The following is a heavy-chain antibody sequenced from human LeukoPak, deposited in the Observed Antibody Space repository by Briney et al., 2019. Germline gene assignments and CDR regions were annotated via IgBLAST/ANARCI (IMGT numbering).Heavy chain of an antibody. J-gene: IGHJ4*02. CDR1: GGSFSDYY. CDR3: ARGERFRRVAARPNFDY. Sequence: SETLSLTCAVYGGSFSDYYWSWIRQPPGKGLEWIGEINHSGSTNYNPSLKSRVTISVDTSKNQFSLKLSSVTAADTAVYYCARGERFRRVAARPNFDYWGQGTLVTVSS. V-gene: IGHV4-34*01. CDR2: INHSGST. D-gene: IGHD6-6*01.